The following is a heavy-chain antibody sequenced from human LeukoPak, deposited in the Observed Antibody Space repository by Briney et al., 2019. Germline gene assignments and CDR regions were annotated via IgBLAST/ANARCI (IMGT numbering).Heavy chain of an antibody. J-gene: IGHJ5*02. V-gene: IGHV3-9*03. Sequence: GGSLRLSCAASGFNFDDYAMHWVRQAPGKGLEWVSGISWNSGSIDYADSVKGRFTTSRDNPKNSLYLQMNSLRAEDMGLYYCAKDAGSGWYHWFDPWGQGTLVTVSS. CDR1: GFNFDDYA. D-gene: IGHD6-19*01. CDR2: ISWNSGSI. CDR3: AKDAGSGWYHWFDP.